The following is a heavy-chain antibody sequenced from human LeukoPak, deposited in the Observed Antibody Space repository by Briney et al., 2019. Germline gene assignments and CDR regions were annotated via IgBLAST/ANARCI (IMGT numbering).Heavy chain of an antibody. CDR2: ISTNDRIT. CDR1: GFILSDYY. J-gene: IGHJ4*02. V-gene: IGHV3-11*04. D-gene: IGHD3-22*01. CDR3: ARESYSSGYYYDY. Sequence: GGSLRLSCAASGFILSDYYMSWIRQAPGKGLEWVAYISTNDRITYYADSVKGRFTISRDNAKNSLYLQMNSLRAEDTAVYYCARESYSSGYYYDYWGQGTLVTVSS.